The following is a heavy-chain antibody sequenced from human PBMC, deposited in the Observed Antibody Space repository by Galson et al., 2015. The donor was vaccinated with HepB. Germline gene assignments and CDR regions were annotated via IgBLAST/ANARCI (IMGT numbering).Heavy chain of an antibody. Sequence: SLRLSCAASGFTFSSYAMHWVRQAPGKGLEWVAVISYDGSNKYYADSVKGRFTISRGNSKNTPYLQMNSLRAEDTAVYYCARDWTGEDSSGWYESWGQGTLVTVSS. CDR2: ISYDGSNK. V-gene: IGHV3-30-3*01. D-gene: IGHD6-19*01. J-gene: IGHJ4*02. CDR1: GFTFSSYA. CDR3: ARDWTGEDSSGWYES.